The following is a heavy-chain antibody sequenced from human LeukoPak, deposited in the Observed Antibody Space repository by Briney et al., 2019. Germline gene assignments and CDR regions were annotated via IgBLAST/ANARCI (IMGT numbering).Heavy chain of an antibody. J-gene: IGHJ4*02. V-gene: IGHV4-39*01. D-gene: IGHD6-19*01. CDR3: ARLASSAWHCDI. CDR1: GGSLISSNFY. Sequence: KPSETLSLTCTVSGGSLISSNFYWAWIRQPPGKGLQWIASIHHSGSTYYNPSLMSRLTISVDASKKQFSLKLSSVTAADTAVYYCARLASSAWHCDIWGQGTLVTVSS. CDR2: IHHSGST.